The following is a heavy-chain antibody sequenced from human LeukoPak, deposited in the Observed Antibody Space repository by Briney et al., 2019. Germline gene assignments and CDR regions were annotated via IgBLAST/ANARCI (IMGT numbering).Heavy chain of an antibody. V-gene: IGHV3-9*01. CDR3: VKVIHSGWFQGAFDC. J-gene: IGHJ3*01. CDR1: GFTFDDYA. D-gene: IGHD6-19*01. CDR2: ISWNSGSI. Sequence: GGSLRLSCAASGFTFDDYAMHWVRQAPGKGLEWVSGISWNSGSIGYADSVKGRFTISRDSAKSSLYLQMNSLRAEDTAFYYCVKVIHSGWFQGAFDCWGQGTMVTVSS.